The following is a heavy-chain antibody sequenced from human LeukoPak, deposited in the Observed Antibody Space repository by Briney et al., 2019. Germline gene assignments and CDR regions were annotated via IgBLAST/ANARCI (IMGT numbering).Heavy chain of an antibody. CDR3: AKTSGHLDY. CDR1: GFTFSSYA. CDR2: IGGST. V-gene: IGHV3-23*01. J-gene: IGHJ4*02. Sequence: GGSLRLSCAASGFTFSSYAMSWVRQAPGKGLEWVSGIGGSTYYADSVKGRFTISRDNSKNMLYLQMNSLRAEDTAVYYCAKTSGHLDYWGQGTLVTVSS. D-gene: IGHD3-3*01.